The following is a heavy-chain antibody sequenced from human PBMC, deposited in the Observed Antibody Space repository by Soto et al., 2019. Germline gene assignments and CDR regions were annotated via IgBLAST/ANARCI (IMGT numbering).Heavy chain of an antibody. CDR3: ARRSIAAAGTGDY. D-gene: IGHD6-13*01. CDR1: GGSFSGYY. J-gene: IGHJ4*02. Sequence: SETLSLTCAVYGGSFSGYYWSWIRQPPGKGLEWIGEINHSGSTNYNPSLKSRVTISGDTSKNQFSLKLSSVTAADTAVDYCARRSIAAAGTGDYWGQGTLVTVSS. CDR2: INHSGST. V-gene: IGHV4-34*01.